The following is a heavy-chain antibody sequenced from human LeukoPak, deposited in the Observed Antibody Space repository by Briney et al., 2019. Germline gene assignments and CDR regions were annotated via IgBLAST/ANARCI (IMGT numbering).Heavy chain of an antibody. J-gene: IGHJ4*02. D-gene: IGHD4-17*01. CDR3: AEDPTVTTFRDY. Sequence: GGSLRLSCAASGFTFGDYYMSWIRQAPGKGLEWVSAISGSGGSTYYADSVKGRFTISRDNSKNTLYLQMNSLRAEDTAVYYCAEDPTVTTFRDYWGQGTLVTVSS. CDR2: ISGSGGST. V-gene: IGHV3-23*01. CDR1: GFTFGDYY.